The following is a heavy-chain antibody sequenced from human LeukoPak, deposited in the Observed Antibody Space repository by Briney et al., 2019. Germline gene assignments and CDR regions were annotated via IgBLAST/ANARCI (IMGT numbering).Heavy chain of an antibody. CDR1: GYTFTGYY. J-gene: IGHJ5*02. D-gene: IGHD1-26*01. CDR2: INPNSGGT. CDR3: ASEAIVGGLNWFDP. V-gene: IGHV1-2*02. Sequence: EASVKVSCKASGYTFTGYYMHWVRQAPGQGLEWMGWINPNSGGTNYAQKFQGRVTMTRDTSISTAYMELSRLRSDDTAVYYCASEAIVGGLNWFDPWGQGTLVTVSS.